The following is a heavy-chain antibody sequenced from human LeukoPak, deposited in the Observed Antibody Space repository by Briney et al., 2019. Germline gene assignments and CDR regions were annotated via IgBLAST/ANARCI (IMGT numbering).Heavy chain of an antibody. CDR3: ARGGIAGRQVYYYFMDV. CDR1: GFTFNSYT. D-gene: IGHD6-13*01. J-gene: IGHJ6*03. CDR2: ISALSTYI. Sequence: GGSLRLSCGASGFTFNSYTIYWVRQAPGKGLEWVSSISALSTYIYYADSLKGRFTMSRDNVEKSAYLELSGLTAHDTAIYCARGGIAGRQVYYYFMDVWGKGTTVTVSS. V-gene: IGHV3-21*01.